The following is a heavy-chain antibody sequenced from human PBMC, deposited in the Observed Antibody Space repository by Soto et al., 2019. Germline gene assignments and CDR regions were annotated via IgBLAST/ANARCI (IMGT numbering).Heavy chain of an antibody. Sequence: EVQLLESGGGLVQPGGSLRLSCAASGFTFSSYAMSWVRQAPGKGLEWVSVISGSGGRIYYADSVKGRFTISRDNSKNTLYLQMNSLRDEDTAIYYSAKERRLERGDFDYWGQGTLVTVSS. CDR3: AKERRLERGDFDY. J-gene: IGHJ4*02. CDR1: GFTFSSYA. V-gene: IGHV3-23*01. D-gene: IGHD1-1*01. CDR2: ISGSGGRI.